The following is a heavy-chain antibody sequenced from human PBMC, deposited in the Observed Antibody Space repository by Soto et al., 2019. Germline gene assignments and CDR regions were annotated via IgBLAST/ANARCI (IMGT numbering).Heavy chain of an antibody. CDR1: GGSFSSYY. Sequence: PSETLSLTCAVYGGSFSSYYWSWIRQPPGKGLEWIGYIYYSGSTNYNPSLKSRVTISVDTSKNQFSLKLSSVTAADTAVYYCARDFFDGWYEGWFDPWGQGTLVTVSS. CDR3: ARDFFDGWYEGWFDP. J-gene: IGHJ5*02. D-gene: IGHD6-19*01. CDR2: IYYSGST. V-gene: IGHV4-59*01.